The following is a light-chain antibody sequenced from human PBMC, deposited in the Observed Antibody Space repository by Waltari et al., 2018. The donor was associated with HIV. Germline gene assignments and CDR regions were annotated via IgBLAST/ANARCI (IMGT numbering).Light chain of an antibody. CDR2: DVI. Sequence: QSALTQPASVSGSPGQSITISSTRTSTHFVAYDSVSWYQQHPGKVPKLILYDVIKRPSGVSSRFSGSKSDITASLTISGLQAEDEADYYCSSYSGTSTLYVFGTGTKVNVL. CDR1: STHFVAYDS. J-gene: IGLJ1*01. V-gene: IGLV2-14*01. CDR3: SSYSGTSTLYV.